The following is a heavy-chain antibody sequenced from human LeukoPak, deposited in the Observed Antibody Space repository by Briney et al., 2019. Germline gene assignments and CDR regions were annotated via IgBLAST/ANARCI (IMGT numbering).Heavy chain of an antibody. CDR1: GFTFNTYA. CDR3: AKTTVGYSSGRYPGWPADC. CDR2: ICGSGGCT. J-gene: IGHJ4*02. D-gene: IGHD6-19*01. V-gene: IGHV3-23*01. Sequence: GGSLRLSCEASGFTFNTYAIYWVRQAPGKGLGWVSGICGSGGCTYYADSVKGRFTISRDNSENTVYLQMNSLTADDTAVYYCAKTTVGYSSGRYPGWPADCWGQGTLVTVSS.